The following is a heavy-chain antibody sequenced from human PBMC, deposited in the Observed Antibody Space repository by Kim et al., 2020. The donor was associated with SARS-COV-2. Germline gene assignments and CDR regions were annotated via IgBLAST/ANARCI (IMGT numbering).Heavy chain of an antibody. J-gene: IGHJ4*02. D-gene: IGHD2-15*01. Sequence: NYNPALKSRVTISVDTSKNQFSLKLSSVTAADTAVYYCARAFGGSVPFDYWGQGTLVTVSS. V-gene: IGHV4-59*01. CDR3: ARAFGGSVPFDY.